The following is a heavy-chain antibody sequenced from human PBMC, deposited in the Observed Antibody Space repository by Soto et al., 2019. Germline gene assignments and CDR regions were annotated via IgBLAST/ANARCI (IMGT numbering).Heavy chain of an antibody. D-gene: IGHD6-13*01. CDR3: ARPADLYFDL. CDR1: GFTFSSYW. V-gene: IGHV3-74*01. J-gene: IGHJ2*01. CDR2: IKSDGSST. Sequence: EVQLVESRGGLVQPGGSQRLSCAASGFTFSSYWMHWVRQAPGKGLVWVSRIKSDGSSTSYADSVKGRFTISRDNAKNTLYLQMNSLRAEDTAVYYCARPADLYFDLWGRGTLVTVSS.